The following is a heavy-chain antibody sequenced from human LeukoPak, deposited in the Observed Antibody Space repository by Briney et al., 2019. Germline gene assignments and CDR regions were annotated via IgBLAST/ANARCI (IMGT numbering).Heavy chain of an antibody. CDR3: AKPSGILLITNPQS. D-gene: IGHD1-26*01. V-gene: IGHV3-23*01. CDR1: GFTFSTYA. J-gene: IGHJ5*02. Sequence: HPGGSLRLSCAASGFTFSTYAMSWVRQAPGKGLEWVSGISGSGDYTYYADSVKGRFTISRDNSKNTLYLQMNSLRAEDTAVYYCAKPSGILLITNPQSWGQGTLVTVSS. CDR2: ISGSGDYT.